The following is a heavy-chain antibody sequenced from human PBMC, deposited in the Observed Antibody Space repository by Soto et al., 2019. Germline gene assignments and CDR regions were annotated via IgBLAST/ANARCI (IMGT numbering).Heavy chain of an antibody. CDR1: GGSFTFSGYY. CDR2: INHSGSS. Sequence: SETLSLTCTVYGGSFTFSGYYWSWIRQPPGKGLEWIGEINHSGSSNDNASLESGVTVSLYRSNNQVSRDLSSVTAADTAFYSCVRARTRRLRLGAFDSGGQGTLFPVS. CDR3: VRARTRRLRLGAFDS. D-gene: IGHD5-12*01. V-gene: IGHV4-34*01. J-gene: IGHJ4*02.